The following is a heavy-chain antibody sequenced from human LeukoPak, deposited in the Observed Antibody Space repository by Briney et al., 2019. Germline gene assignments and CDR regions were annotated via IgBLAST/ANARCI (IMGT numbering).Heavy chain of an antibody. CDR1: GYTFTKYG. J-gene: IGHJ5*02. CDR2: ISASKGSP. V-gene: IGHV1-18*01. CDR3: ARGWDCTGGSCVNCFDP. Sequence: ASVKVSCKASGYTFTKYGISWVRHAPGEGLEWMGWISASKGSPNYAQTLQGRGTMTTDTSTSTDYMVLEGLSSDDTAVCYCARGWDCTGGSCVNCFDPWGQGNLVTVS. D-gene: IGHD2-15*01.